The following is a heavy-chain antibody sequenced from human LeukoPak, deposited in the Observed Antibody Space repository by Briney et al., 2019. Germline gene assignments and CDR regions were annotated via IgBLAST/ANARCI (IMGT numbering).Heavy chain of an antibody. CDR2: ISSSSSYI. V-gene: IGHV3-21*01. Sequence: GGSLRLSCAASGFTFSSYAMHWVRQAPGKGLEWVSSISSSSSYIYYADSVKGRFTISRDNAKNSLYLQMNSLRAEDTAVYYCARLPYYDFWSGYSYYFDYWGQGTLVTVSS. D-gene: IGHD3-3*01. CDR3: ARLPYYDFWSGYSYYFDY. J-gene: IGHJ4*02. CDR1: GFTFSSYA.